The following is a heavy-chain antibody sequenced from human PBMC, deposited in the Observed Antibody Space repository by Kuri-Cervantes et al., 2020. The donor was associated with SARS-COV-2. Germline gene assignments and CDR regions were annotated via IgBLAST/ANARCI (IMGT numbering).Heavy chain of an antibody. CDR2: INPNSGGT. CDR3: ARGMVRGIIQYYYYAMDV. V-gene: IGHV1-2*04. D-gene: IGHD3-10*01. Sequence: ASVKVCCKAAGYTFTGYYMHWVRQAPGQGLEWMGWINPNSGGTNYAQNFQGWVTMTRDTSISTAYMELSRLRSDDTAVYYCARGMVRGIIQYYYYAMDVWGQGTTVTVSS. CDR1: GYTFTGYY. J-gene: IGHJ6*02.